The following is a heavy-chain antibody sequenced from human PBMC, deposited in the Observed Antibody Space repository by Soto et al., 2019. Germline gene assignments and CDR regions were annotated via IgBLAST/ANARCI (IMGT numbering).Heavy chain of an antibody. J-gene: IGHJ4*02. CDR3: AGGDTMVRGVIIDYFDY. D-gene: IGHD3-10*01. V-gene: IGHV1-3*04. Sequence: QVQLVQSGAEVKKPGASVKVSCKASGYTFTSYTLHWVRQAPGQRLEWMGWINTGNGNTKYSQKFQGRVTITRDTSASTAYMELSSLRSEDTAVYYCAGGDTMVRGVIIDYFDYWGQGTLVTVSS. CDR2: INTGNGNT. CDR1: GYTFTSYT.